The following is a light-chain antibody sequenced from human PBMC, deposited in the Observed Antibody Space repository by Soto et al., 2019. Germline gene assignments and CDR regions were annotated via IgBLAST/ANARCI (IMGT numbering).Light chain of an antibody. V-gene: IGLV2-23*01. CDR2: EGS. CDR1: SSDVGNYNL. CDR3: CSYAGSSTVV. Sequence: QSVLTQPASVSGAPGQSITISCTGTSSDVGNYNLVSWYQQHPGKAPKLMIYEGSKRPSGVSNRFSGSKSGKTASLTISGLQAEDEADYYCCSYAGSSTVVFGGGTKVTVL. J-gene: IGLJ2*01.